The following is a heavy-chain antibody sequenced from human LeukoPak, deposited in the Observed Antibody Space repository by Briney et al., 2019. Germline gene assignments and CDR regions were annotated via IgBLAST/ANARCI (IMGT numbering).Heavy chain of an antibody. Sequence: NPSETLSLTCTVSGGSISSYYWSWIRQPAGKGLERIGRIYTSGSTNYNPSLKSRVTMSVDTSKNQFSLKLSSVTAADTAVYYCAREWADGCSGGSCYSLGYYYHYMDVWGKGTTVTVSS. V-gene: IGHV4-4*07. CDR2: IYTSGST. D-gene: IGHD2-15*01. CDR1: GGSISSYY. CDR3: AREWADGCSGGSCYSLGYYYHYMDV. J-gene: IGHJ6*03.